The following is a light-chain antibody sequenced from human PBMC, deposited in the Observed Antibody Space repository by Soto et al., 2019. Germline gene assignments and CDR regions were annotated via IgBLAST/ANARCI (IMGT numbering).Light chain of an antibody. CDR1: SRDVGSYNL. CDR2: EGS. V-gene: IGLV2-23*01. J-gene: IGLJ1*01. Sequence: QSALTQPASVSGSPGQSITISCAGTSRDVGSYNLVSWYQNHPGKAPKLMIYEGSKRPSGVSNRFSGSKSGNTASLTISALQAADEADYFCFSYEGSSNNEFGSGTKVT. CDR3: FSYEGSSNNE.